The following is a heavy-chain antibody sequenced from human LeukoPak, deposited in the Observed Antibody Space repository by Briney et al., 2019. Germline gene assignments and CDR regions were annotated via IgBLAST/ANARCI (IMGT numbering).Heavy chain of an antibody. CDR3: TRGAFGGVFPLRVNWFYP. CDR2: INPNSGGT. Sequence: ASVKVSCKASGYTFTGYYMHWVRQAPGQGLEWMGWINPNSGGTNYAQKFQGRVTMTRDTSISTAYMELSRMRSEETAVYYFTRGAFGGVFPLRVNWFYPWGQGKLVIVSS. CDR1: GYTFTGYY. V-gene: IGHV1-2*02. D-gene: IGHD3-10*01. J-gene: IGHJ5*02.